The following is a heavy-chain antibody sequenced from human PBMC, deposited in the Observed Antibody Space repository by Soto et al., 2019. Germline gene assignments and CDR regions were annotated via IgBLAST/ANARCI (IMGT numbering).Heavy chain of an antibody. CDR2: ISYDGSNK. Sequence: QVQLVESGGGVVQPGRSLRLSCAASGFTFSSYGMHWVRQAPGKGLEWVAVISYDGSNKYYADSVKGRFTISRDNSKNTLYLQMNSLRAEDTAVYYCAGGPHSPLGVGYFDYWGQGTLVTVSS. CDR3: AGGPHSPLGVGYFDY. CDR1: GFTFSSYG. D-gene: IGHD3-16*01. V-gene: IGHV3-30*03. J-gene: IGHJ4*02.